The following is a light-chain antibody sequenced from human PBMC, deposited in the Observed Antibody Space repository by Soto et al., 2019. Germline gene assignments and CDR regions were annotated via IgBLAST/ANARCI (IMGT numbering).Light chain of an antibody. V-gene: IGLV4-69*01. CDR2: LNSDGSH. J-gene: IGLJ2*01. CDR3: QTWGTGIQV. Sequence: QAVVTQSPSASASLGASVKLTCTLSSGHSRYASAWHQQQPEQGPRYLMKLNSDGSHSKGDGIPDRFSGSSFGAERYLTISSLQSEDEADFYCQTWGTGIQVFGGGTKLTVL. CDR1: SGHSRYA.